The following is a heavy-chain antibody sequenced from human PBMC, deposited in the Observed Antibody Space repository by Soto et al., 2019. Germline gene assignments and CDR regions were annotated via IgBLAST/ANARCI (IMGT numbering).Heavy chain of an antibody. J-gene: IGHJ4*02. V-gene: IGHV3-33*01. D-gene: IGHD3-22*01. CDR2: IWYDGSNK. CDR3: ARGTYYYDSSGYQGFDY. Sequence: PGGSLRLSCAASGFTFSSYGMHWVRQAPGKGLEWVAVIWYDGSNKYYADSVKGRFTISRDNSKNTLYLQMNSLRAEGTAVYYCARGTYYYDSSGYQGFDYWGQGTLVTVSS. CDR1: GFTFSSYG.